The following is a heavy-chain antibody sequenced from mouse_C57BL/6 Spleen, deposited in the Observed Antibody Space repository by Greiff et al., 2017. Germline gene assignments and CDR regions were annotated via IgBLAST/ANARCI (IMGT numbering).Heavy chain of an antibody. D-gene: IGHD4-1*02. Sequence: EVQGVESGGGLVQSGRSLRLSCATSGFTFSDFYMEWVRQAPGKGLEWIAASRNKANDYTTEYGASVKGRFIVSRDTSQSILYLQMNALRAEDTAIYYCARDQLGRDWYFDVWGTGTTVTVSS. CDR2: SRNKANDYTT. CDR1: GFTFSDFY. V-gene: IGHV7-1*01. J-gene: IGHJ1*03. CDR3: ARDQLGRDWYFDV.